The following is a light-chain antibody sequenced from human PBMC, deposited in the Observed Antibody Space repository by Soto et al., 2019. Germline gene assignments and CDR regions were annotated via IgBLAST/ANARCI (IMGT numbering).Light chain of an antibody. V-gene: IGKV1-39*01. J-gene: IGKJ4*01. CDR3: QQTDSSPFT. CDR2: AAS. CDR1: QTIGTY. Sequence: PMTQSPSSLSASVGDRVTITCRASQTIGTYLNWYQRKPGKAPSLLIFAASTLQSGVPSMFSGSGSGTDFTLGISNLQAEDFATYYCQQTDSSPFTFGGGTRVEIK.